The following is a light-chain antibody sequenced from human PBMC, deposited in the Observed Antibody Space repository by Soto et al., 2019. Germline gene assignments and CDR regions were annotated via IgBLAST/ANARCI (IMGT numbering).Light chain of an antibody. V-gene: IGLV1-51*01. CDR1: SSNIGSNY. CDR2: DNN. CDR3: GTWDSSLSAV. Sequence: QSVLTQPPSVSAAPGQTVTISCSGRSSNIGSNYVSWYQHLPGTAPKLLIYDNNKRPSGIPDRFSGSQSGTSATLGITGLQTGDEADYYCGTWDSSLSAVFGGGTKLTVL. J-gene: IGLJ2*01.